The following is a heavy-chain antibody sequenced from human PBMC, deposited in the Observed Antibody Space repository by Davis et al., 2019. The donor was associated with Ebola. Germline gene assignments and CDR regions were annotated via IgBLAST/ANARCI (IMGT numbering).Heavy chain of an antibody. V-gene: IGHV4-34*01. CDR2: INHSGST. J-gene: IGHJ3*02. CDR1: GGSFSGYY. CDR3: ARRCGGDCDDAFDI. D-gene: IGHD2-21*02. Sequence: PSETLSLTCAVYGGSFSGYYWSWIRQPPGKGLEWIGEINHSGSTNYNPSLKSRVTISVDTSKNQFSLKLSSVTAADTAVYYCARRCGGDCDDAFDIWGQGTMVTVSS.